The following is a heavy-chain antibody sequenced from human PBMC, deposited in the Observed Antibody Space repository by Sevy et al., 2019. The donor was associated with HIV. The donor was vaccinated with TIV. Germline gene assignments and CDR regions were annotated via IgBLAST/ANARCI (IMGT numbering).Heavy chain of an antibody. J-gene: IGHJ4*02. Sequence: GGSLRLTCAASGFTFSSYGMHWVRQAPGKGLEWVAVISYDGTSKYYADSVKGRFTISRDNSKNTLYLQMNSLRAEDTAVYYCAKDPGSGAGYFDYWVQGTLVTVSS. CDR3: AKDPGSGAGYFDY. V-gene: IGHV3-30*18. CDR1: GFTFSSYG. D-gene: IGHD2-8*02. CDR2: ISYDGTSK.